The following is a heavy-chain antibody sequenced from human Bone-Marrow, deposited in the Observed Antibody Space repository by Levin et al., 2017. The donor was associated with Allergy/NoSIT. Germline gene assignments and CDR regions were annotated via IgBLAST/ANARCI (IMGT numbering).Heavy chain of an antibody. Sequence: ASVKVSCAASGFTFDDHTMHWVRQAPGKGLEWVSLINWDGERIDYADSVRGRFTISRDNSKNSLYLQMNSLKPDDSALYYCAKGGGTFYYYYYMDVWGKGTTVTVSS. J-gene: IGHJ6*03. V-gene: IGHV3-43*01. CDR1: GFTFDDHT. CDR3: AKGGGTFYYYYYMDV. D-gene: IGHD2-15*01. CDR2: INWDGERI.